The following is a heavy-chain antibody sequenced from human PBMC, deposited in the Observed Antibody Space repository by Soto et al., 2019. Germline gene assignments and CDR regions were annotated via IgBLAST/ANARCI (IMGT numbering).Heavy chain of an antibody. Sequence: GASVKVSCKASGGTFRSYAISWVRQAPGQGLEWMGGIIPIFGTANYAQKFQGRVTITADESTSAAYMELRSLRSEDTAVYYCARDEDKATVREYYYYGMDVWGQGTTVTVSS. CDR2: IIPIFGTA. V-gene: IGHV1-69*13. J-gene: IGHJ6*02. CDR3: ARDEDKATVREYYYYGMDV. CDR1: GGTFRSYA. D-gene: IGHD5-18*01.